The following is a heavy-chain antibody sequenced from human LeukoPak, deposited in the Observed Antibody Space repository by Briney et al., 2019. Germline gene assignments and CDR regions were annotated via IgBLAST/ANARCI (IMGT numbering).Heavy chain of an antibody. CDR1: GGSFSGYY. J-gene: IGHJ4*02. CDR3: ASLGYCSSTSCYLSDY. Sequence: SETLSLTCAVYGGSFSGYYWSWIRQTPGKGLEWIGEINHSGSTNYNPSLKSRVTISVDTSKNQFSLKLSSVTAADTAVYYCASLGYCSSTSCYLSDYWGQGTLVTVSS. D-gene: IGHD2-2*01. CDR2: INHSGST. V-gene: IGHV4-34*01.